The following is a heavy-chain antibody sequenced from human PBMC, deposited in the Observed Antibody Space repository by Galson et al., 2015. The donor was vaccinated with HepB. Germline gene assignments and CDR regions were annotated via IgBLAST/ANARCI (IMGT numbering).Heavy chain of an antibody. CDR2: ISYDGSNK. J-gene: IGHJ4*02. D-gene: IGHD3-3*01. V-gene: IGHV3-30*18. CDR3: AKDTPEWLLYYNCDY. CDR1: GFTFSSYG. Sequence: SLRLSCAASGFTFSSYGMHWVRQAPGKGLEWVAVISYDGSNKYYADSVKGRFTISRDNSKNTLYLQMNSLRAEDTAVYYCAKDTPEWLLYYNCDYWGQGTLVTVSS.